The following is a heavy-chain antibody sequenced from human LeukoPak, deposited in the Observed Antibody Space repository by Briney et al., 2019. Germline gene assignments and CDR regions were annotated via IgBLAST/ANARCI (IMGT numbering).Heavy chain of an antibody. CDR2: IYHSGST. CDR3: ARLRVLGTSWYMDV. J-gene: IGHJ6*03. D-gene: IGHD1-1*01. CDR1: RYSISSGYY. V-gene: IGHV4-38-2*01. Sequence: PSETLSLTCAVSRYSISSGYYWGWIRQPPGKGLEWIGSIYHSGSTYYNPSLKSRVTISVDTSKNQFSLKLCSVTAPDTAVYYCARLRVLGTSWYMDVWGKGTTVTVSS.